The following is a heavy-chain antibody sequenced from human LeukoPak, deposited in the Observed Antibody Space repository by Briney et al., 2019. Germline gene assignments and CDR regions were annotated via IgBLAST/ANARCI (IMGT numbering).Heavy chain of an antibody. Sequence: GGSLRLSCAASGFTVCSNYMSWVSEAPGKGMEWVSYISSSGSTIYYADSVKGRFTISRDNAKNSLYLLMNSLRAEDTAVYYCARDVHMVRGVIINYYYYYGMDVWGQGTTVTVSS. V-gene: IGHV3-11*01. D-gene: IGHD3-10*01. CDR1: GFTVCSNY. CDR2: ISSSGSTI. J-gene: IGHJ6*02. CDR3: ARDVHMVRGVIINYYYYYGMDV.